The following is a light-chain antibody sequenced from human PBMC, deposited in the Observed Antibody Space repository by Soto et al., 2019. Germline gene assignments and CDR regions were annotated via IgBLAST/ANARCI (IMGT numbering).Light chain of an antibody. Sequence: DIKMTQSPSTLSASVGDRVTFTCRASQSINDWLAWYQQKPGKAPKLLIYKASSLETGVPSRFSGSGSGTEFTLTISSLQPDDFATYYCQQYNSYWTFGQGTKVEIK. CDR1: QSINDW. CDR2: KAS. J-gene: IGKJ1*01. CDR3: QQYNSYWT. V-gene: IGKV1-5*03.